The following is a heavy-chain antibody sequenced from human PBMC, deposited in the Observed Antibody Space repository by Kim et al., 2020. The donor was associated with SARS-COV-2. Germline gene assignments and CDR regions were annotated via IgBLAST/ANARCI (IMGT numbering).Heavy chain of an antibody. CDR2: NT. J-gene: IGHJ4*02. D-gene: IGHD6-19*01. Sequence: NTSTSQTSQARVSITRDTSATTAYLELSGLRSEDTAVYYCAREAVAGSFDYWGQGTLVTVSS. CDR3: AREAVAGSFDY. V-gene: IGHV1-3*01.